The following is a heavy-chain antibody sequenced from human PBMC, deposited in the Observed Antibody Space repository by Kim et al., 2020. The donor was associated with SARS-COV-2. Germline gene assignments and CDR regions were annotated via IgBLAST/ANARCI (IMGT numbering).Heavy chain of an antibody. J-gene: IGHJ6*02. Sequence: YAQKLQGRVIKTTDTSTSTAYMELRSLRSDDTAVYYCARDRLFDSYGMDVWGQGTTVTVSS. V-gene: IGHV1-18*01. CDR3: ARDRLFDSYGMDV.